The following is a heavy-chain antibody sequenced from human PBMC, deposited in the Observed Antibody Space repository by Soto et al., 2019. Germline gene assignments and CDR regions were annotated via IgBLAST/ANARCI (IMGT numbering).Heavy chain of an antibody. Sequence: TSETLSLTCTVSGGSISSYYWSWIRQPPGKGLEWIGYIYYSGSTNYNPSLKSRVTISVDTSKNQSSLKLSSVTAADTAVYYCARHPSPTRFWSGYLVGYFDYWGQGTLVTVSS. CDR2: IYYSGST. D-gene: IGHD3-3*01. CDR1: GGSISSYY. CDR3: ARHPSPTRFWSGYLVGYFDY. J-gene: IGHJ4*02. V-gene: IGHV4-59*08.